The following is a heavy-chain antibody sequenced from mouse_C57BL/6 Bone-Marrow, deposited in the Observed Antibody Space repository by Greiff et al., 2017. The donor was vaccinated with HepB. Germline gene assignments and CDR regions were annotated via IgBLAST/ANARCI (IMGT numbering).Heavy chain of an antibody. CDR3: ARLGLYYDYDRGFAY. V-gene: IGHV1-53*01. J-gene: IGHJ3*01. CDR2: INPSNGGT. Sequence: VQLQQPGTELVKPGASVKLSCKASGYTFTSYWMHWVKQRPGQGLEWIGNINPSNGGTNYNEKFKSKATLTVDKSSSTAYMQLSSLTSEDSAVYYCARLGLYYDYDRGFAYWGQGTLVTVSA. D-gene: IGHD2-4*01. CDR1: GYTFTSYW.